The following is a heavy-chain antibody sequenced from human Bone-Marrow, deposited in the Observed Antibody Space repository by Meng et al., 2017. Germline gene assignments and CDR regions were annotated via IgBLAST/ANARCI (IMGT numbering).Heavy chain of an antibody. CDR2: FHHSGTT. J-gene: IGHJ4*02. V-gene: IGHV4-4*02. Sequence: QVQLQESGPGLVKPSGTLYLTCGVFGASVSSGYWWTWVRQPPGKGLEWIGEFHHSGTTNYNPSLRSRVTISVDTSKNQFSLRLTSVTAADTAVYYCAASSGWYRIDSWGQGTLVTVSS. D-gene: IGHD6-19*01. CDR3: AASSGWYRIDS. CDR1: GASVSSGYW.